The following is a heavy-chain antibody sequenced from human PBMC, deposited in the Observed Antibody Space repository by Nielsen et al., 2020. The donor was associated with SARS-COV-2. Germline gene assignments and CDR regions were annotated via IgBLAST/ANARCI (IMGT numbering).Heavy chain of an antibody. CDR3: ATSRRWGIAARPGSTDY. V-gene: IGHV4-39*01. CDR2: IYYGGST. Sequence: SETLFLTCTVSGGSISSSSYYWGWIRQPPGKGLEWIGSIYYGGSTYYNPSLKSRVTISVDTSKNQFSLKLSSVTAADTAVYYCATSRRWGIAARPGSTDYWGQGTLVTVSS. J-gene: IGHJ4*02. D-gene: IGHD6-6*01. CDR1: GGSISSSSYY.